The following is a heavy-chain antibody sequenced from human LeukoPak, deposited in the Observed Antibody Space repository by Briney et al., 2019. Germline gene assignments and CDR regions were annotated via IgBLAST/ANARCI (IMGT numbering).Heavy chain of an antibody. J-gene: IGHJ4*02. CDR3: ARESQYISSSDL. V-gene: IGHV3-74*01. CDR2: INGDESST. D-gene: IGHD6-13*01. CDR1: GFTFSDYA. Sequence: GGSLRLSCAASGFTFSDYAMTWVRQPPGKGLVWVSRINGDESSTSYADSVKGRFTISRDNAKNTVYLQLNSLRAEDTAVYYCARESQYISSSDLWGQGTLVTVSS.